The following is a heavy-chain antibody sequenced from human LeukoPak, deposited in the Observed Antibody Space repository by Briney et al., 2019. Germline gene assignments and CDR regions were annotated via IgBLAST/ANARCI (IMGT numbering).Heavy chain of an antibody. CDR2: IYYSGST. D-gene: IGHD3-22*01. V-gene: IGHV4-30-4*01. Sequence: SQTLSLTCTVSGGXISSGDYYWSWLRQPPGMGLEWLGYIYYSGSTYYNTSLKSRVTISVDTSKNQFSLKLSSVTAADTAVYYCARSQPLTYYYDSSGYYPRYYFDYWGQGTLVTVSS. CDR1: GGXISSGDYY. J-gene: IGHJ4*02. CDR3: ARSQPLTYYYDSSGYYPRYYFDY.